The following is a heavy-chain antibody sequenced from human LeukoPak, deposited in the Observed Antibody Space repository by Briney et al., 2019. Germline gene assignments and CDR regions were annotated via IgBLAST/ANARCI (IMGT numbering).Heavy chain of an antibody. D-gene: IGHD2/OR15-2a*01. CDR3: ARHPFSSPFDY. Sequence: SETLSLTCTVSGGAVSSDYWSWIRQPPGKGLEWIGYIYHTGNNDYNPSLKSRATISLDTSKNQFSLKLTSVTAADTAVYFCARHPFSSPFDYWGQGTLVTVSS. CDR2: IYHTGNN. J-gene: IGHJ4*02. CDR1: GGAVSSDY. V-gene: IGHV4-59*08.